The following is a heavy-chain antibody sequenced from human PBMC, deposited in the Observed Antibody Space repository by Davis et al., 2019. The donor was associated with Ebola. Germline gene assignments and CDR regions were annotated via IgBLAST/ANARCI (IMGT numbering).Heavy chain of an antibody. D-gene: IGHD3-9*01. CDR1: GFTVSSNY. V-gene: IGHV3-66*01. CDR3: ATLRYFDWLFPNGPDY. Sequence: PGGSLRLSCAASGFTVSSNYMSWVRQAPGKGLEWVSVIYSGGSTYYADSVKGRFTISRDNSKNTLYLQMDSLRAEDTAVYYCATLRYFDWLFPNGPDYWGQGTLVTVSS. J-gene: IGHJ4*02. CDR2: IYSGGST.